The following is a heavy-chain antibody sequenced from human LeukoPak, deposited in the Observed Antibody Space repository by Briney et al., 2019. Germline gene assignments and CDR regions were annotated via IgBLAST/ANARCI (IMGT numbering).Heavy chain of an antibody. Sequence: PGGSLRLSCAASGFTFSSLWMHWVRQAPGKGLVWVSRINSDGSSTSYADSVKGRFTISRDNAKNTLYLQMTSLRGEDTAVYFCARPYYFDSGGYYPFDYWGQGTLVTVSS. D-gene: IGHD3-22*01. V-gene: IGHV3-74*01. CDR1: GFTFSSLW. CDR3: ARPYYFDSGGYYPFDY. CDR2: INSDGSST. J-gene: IGHJ4*02.